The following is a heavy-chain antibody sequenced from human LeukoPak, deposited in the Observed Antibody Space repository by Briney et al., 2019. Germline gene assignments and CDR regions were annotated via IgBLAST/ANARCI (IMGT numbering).Heavy chain of an antibody. CDR3: AREDIAVARLDAFDI. D-gene: IGHD6-19*01. CDR1: GGTFSSYA. CDR2: IIPIFGTP. Sequence: ASVKVSCKASGGTFSSYAISWVRQAPGQGLEWMGGIIPIFGTPNYAQKFQGRVTITTDESTSTAYMELSSLRSEDTAVYYCAREDIAVARLDAFDIWGQGTMVTVSS. V-gene: IGHV1-69*05. J-gene: IGHJ3*02.